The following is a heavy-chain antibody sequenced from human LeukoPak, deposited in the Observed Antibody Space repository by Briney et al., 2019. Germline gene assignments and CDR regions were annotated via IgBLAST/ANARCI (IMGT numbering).Heavy chain of an antibody. CDR2: INTNTGNP. V-gene: IGHV7-4-1*02. Sequence: ASVKVSCKASGYTFTSYAVNWVRQAPGQGLEWMGWINTNTGNPTYAQGFTGRFVFSLDTSVSTAYLQISSLKAEDTAVYYCAARRYFDWLFSGAFDIWGQGTMVTVSS. J-gene: IGHJ3*02. CDR3: AARRYFDWLFSGAFDI. CDR1: GYTFTSYA. D-gene: IGHD3-9*01.